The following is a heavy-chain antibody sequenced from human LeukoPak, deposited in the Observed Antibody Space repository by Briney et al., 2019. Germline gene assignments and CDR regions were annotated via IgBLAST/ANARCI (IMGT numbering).Heavy chain of an antibody. Sequence: PSETLSLTCTVSGGSISSYYWSWIRQPAGKGLEWIGRIYNGGSTNYNPSLKSRVTISVDTSKNQFSLKLSSVTAADTALYYCARDRGMTTVTTFPYYFDYWGQGTLVTVSS. V-gene: IGHV4-4*07. CDR2: IYNGGST. J-gene: IGHJ4*02. D-gene: IGHD4-17*01. CDR1: GGSISSYY. CDR3: ARDRGMTTVTTFPYYFDY.